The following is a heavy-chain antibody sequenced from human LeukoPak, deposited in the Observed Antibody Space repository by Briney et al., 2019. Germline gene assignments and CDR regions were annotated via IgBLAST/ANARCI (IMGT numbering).Heavy chain of an antibody. CDR3: ARDGGDWQYYYYMDV. CDR1: GGSISSYY. CDR2: IYTSGST. J-gene: IGHJ6*03. V-gene: IGHV4-4*07. Sequence: SETLSLTCTVSGGSISSYYWSWIRQPAGKGLEWMGRIYTSGSTNYNPSLKSRVTMSADTSKDQFSLKLSSVTAADTAVYYCARDGGDWQYYYYMDVWGKGTTVTVSS. D-gene: IGHD2-21*01.